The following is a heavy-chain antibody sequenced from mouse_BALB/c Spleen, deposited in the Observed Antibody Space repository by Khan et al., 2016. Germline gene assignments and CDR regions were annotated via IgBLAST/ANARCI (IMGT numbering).Heavy chain of an antibody. CDR3: ARRYYRYDDALDY. D-gene: IGHD2-14*01. CDR1: GYSITSDYA. Sequence: EVQLQESGPGLVKPSQSLSLTCTVTGYSITSDYAWNWLRQFPGNKLEWMGYISYSGSTNYNPSLKSRISITRDTSKNQFFLQLNSVTTEDTATXYCARRYYRYDDALDYWGQGTSVTVSS. V-gene: IGHV3-2*02. J-gene: IGHJ4*01. CDR2: ISYSGST.